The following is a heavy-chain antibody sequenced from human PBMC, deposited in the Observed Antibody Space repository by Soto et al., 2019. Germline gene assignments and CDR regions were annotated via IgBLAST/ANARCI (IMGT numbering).Heavy chain of an antibody. CDR3: ARLDSGCSGGSFYDDWFDP. J-gene: IGHJ5*02. CDR2: IYPGDSDT. V-gene: IGHV5-51*01. D-gene: IGHD2-15*01. Sequence: EVQLVQSGAEVKKPGESLKISCKGSGYSFTSYWIGWVRQMPGKGLEWMGIIYPGDSDTRYSPSFQGQVTISADKSISTAYLQWSSLKASDTARDYCARLDSGCSGGSFYDDWFDPWGQGTLVTVSS. CDR1: GYSFTSYW.